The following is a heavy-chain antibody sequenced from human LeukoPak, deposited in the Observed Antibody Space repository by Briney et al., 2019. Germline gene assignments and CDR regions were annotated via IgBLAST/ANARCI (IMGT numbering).Heavy chain of an antibody. CDR3: ARSYYQQPDYGDPIPYYFDY. CDR2: IIPIFGTA. CDR1: GGTFSSYA. J-gene: IGHJ4*02. V-gene: IGHV1-69*13. Sequence: EASVKVSCKASGGTFSSYAISWVRQAPGQGLEWMGGIIPIFGTANYAQKFQGRVTITADESTSTAYMELSSLGSEDTAVYYCARSYYQQPDYGDPIPYYFDYWGQGTLVTVSS. D-gene: IGHD4-17*01.